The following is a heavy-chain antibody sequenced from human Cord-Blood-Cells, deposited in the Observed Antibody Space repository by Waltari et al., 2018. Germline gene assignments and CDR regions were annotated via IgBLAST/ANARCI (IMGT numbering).Heavy chain of an antibody. CDR2: FSPNSGGK. V-gene: IGHV1-2*02. J-gene: IGHJ5*02. Sequence: QVQLVQSGAEVKKPGASVKVSCKASGYTFTGYYMHWVRQAPGQGLEWMGRFSPNSGGKNNPQKFQGRGTRTRETSISTAYVELSRLSPDDTAVYYCARNTWFDPWGQGTLVTVSS. CDR1: GYTFTGYY. CDR3: ARNTWFDP.